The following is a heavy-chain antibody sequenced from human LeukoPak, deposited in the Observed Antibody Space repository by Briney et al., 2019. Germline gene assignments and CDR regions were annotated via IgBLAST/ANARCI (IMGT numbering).Heavy chain of an antibody. CDR1: GFTFSSYN. CDR3: ARDEDAF. Sequence: GSLRLSCAASGFTFSSYNMNWVRQAPGKGLEWVSYISSDSSTIYYVDSVKGRFTISRDNAKNSLHLQMNSLRDEDTAMYYCARDEDAFGGQGTLVTVSS. V-gene: IGHV3-48*02. CDR2: ISSDSSTI. J-gene: IGHJ4*02.